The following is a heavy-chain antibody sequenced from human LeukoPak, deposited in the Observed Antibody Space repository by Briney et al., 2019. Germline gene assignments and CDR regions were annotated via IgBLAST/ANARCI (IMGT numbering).Heavy chain of an antibody. V-gene: IGHV1-18*01. J-gene: IGHJ4*02. Sequence: ASVKVSCKASGYTFISYDINWVRQATGQGLEWMGWISAYNGNTNYAQKLQGRVTMTTDTSTSTAYMELRSLRSDDTAVYYCARAIQQWPYYFDYWGQGTLVTVSS. CDR3: ARAIQQWPYYFDY. CDR1: GYTFISYD. D-gene: IGHD6-19*01. CDR2: ISAYNGNT.